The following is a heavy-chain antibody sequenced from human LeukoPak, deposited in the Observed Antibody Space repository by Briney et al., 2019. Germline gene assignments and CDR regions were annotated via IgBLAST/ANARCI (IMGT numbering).Heavy chain of an antibody. D-gene: IGHD6-13*01. CDR3: ARAAAGNGTWLQYFDY. CDR1: GFTFSTYS. J-gene: IGHJ4*02. CDR2: ITSSSSYI. Sequence: SGGSLRLYCAASGFTFSTYSLNWVRQAPGKGLEWVSSITSSSSYIYYADSLKGRFTISRDNAKNSLYLQMNSLRAEDTAVYYCARAAAGNGTWLQYFDYWGQGTLVTVSS. V-gene: IGHV3-21*01.